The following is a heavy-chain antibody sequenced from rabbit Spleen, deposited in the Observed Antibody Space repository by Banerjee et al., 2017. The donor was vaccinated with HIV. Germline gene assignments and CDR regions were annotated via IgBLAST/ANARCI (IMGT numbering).Heavy chain of an antibody. CDR1: GVSFSFNSY. CDR2: IDIGSSGFT. V-gene: IGHV1S40*01. Sequence: SLEESGGDLVKPGASLTLTCIASGVSFSFNSYMCWVRQAPGKGLEWIACIDIGSSGFTYFASWAKGRFTISKTSSTTVTLQMTSLTAADTATYFCARESSYAGYAGYGYAARYYGMDLWGPGTLVTVS. CDR3: ARESSYAGYAGYGYAARYYGMDL. D-gene: IGHD6-1*01. J-gene: IGHJ6*01.